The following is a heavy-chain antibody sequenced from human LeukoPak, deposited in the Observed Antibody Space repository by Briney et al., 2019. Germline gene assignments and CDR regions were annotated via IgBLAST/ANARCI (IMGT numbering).Heavy chain of an antibody. V-gene: IGHV3-48*03. Sequence: GGSLRLSCAASGFTFSSYEIDWVRQAPGEGLEWVSYISSIGSTIYYADSVKGRFTISRENAKNSLYLQMHSLSAEDTAVYYCARPGDGMDVWGKGTTVTVSS. CDR1: GFTFSSYE. CDR3: ARPGDGMDV. CDR2: ISSIGSTI. J-gene: IGHJ6*04.